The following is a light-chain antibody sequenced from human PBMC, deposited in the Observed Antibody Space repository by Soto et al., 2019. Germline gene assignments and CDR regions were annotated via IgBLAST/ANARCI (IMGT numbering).Light chain of an antibody. Sequence: DIQMTQSPSALSASVGDRVTITCRASQSIKTWLAWYQRKPGRAPNLLIYDASSLQSGVPSRFSGSGSGTEFTLTISSLQPDDFATYYCQQYNSYSTFGQGTKVDIK. V-gene: IGKV1-5*01. CDR1: QSIKTW. J-gene: IGKJ1*01. CDR2: DAS. CDR3: QQYNSYST.